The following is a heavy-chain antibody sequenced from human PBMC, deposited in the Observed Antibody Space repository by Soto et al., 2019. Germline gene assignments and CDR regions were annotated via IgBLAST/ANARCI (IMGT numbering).Heavy chain of an antibody. V-gene: IGHV1-8*01. D-gene: IGHD6-6*01. Sequence: QVQLVQSGAEVKKPGASVKVSCKASGYTFTSYDIHWVRQATGQGLEWMGWMNPNSGNTDYAQKFQGRVTMTRNTSISTAYMELSSLRSEDTAVYYCARRGLSSSSTFRYYYYGMDVWGQGTTVTVSS. CDR3: ARRGLSSSSTFRYYYYGMDV. J-gene: IGHJ6*02. CDR1: GYTFTSYD. CDR2: MNPNSGNT.